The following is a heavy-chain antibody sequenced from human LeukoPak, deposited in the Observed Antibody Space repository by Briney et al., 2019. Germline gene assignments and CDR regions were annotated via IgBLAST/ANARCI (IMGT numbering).Heavy chain of an antibody. CDR2: IYYSGTT. CDR1: GASISSSY. CDR3: ARGQPQRYSSGWYVNWFDP. Sequence: PSETLSLTCSVSGASISSSYWSWIRQPPGKGLEWIGYIYYSGTTTYNPSLKSRVTISVDTSNNHFTLKVNSVAAADTAVYYCARGQPQRYSSGWYVNWFDPWGQGTLVTVSS. V-gene: IGHV4-59*01. D-gene: IGHD6-19*01. J-gene: IGHJ5*02.